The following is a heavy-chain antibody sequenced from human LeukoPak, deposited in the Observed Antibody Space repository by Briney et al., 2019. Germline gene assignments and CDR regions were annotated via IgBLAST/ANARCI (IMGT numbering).Heavy chain of an antibody. J-gene: IGHJ3*02. CDR3: ARDWWGLHDAFDI. D-gene: IGHD2-21*02. CDR2: TYYRSKWYN. CDR1: GDSVSSNSAA. V-gene: IGHV6-1*01. Sequence: SQTLSLTCAISGDSVSSNSAAWNCIRQSPSRGLECLGRTYYRSKWYNDYAVSVKSRITINPDTSKNQFSLQLNSVTPEDTAVYYCARDWWGLHDAFDIWGQGTMVTVSS.